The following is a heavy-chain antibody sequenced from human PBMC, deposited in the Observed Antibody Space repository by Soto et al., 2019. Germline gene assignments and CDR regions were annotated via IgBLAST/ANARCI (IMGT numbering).Heavy chain of an antibody. CDR1: GYNFNNYW. D-gene: IGHD2-8*01. J-gene: IGHJ4*02. CDR2: IDPGSSYT. V-gene: IGHV5-10-1*01. Sequence: PGESLKISCKASGYNFNNYWISWVRQMPGKGLEWMGRIDPGSSYTNFRPSVQGHVTISADKSISTAYLQMNSLRAEDTAVFYCTKHLSNGSPDYWGQGPLVTAS. CDR3: TKHLSNGSPDY.